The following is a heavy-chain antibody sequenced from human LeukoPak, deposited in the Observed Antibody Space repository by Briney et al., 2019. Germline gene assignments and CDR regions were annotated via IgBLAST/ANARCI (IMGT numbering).Heavy chain of an antibody. CDR1: GVSISSDGYY. D-gene: IGHD3-9*01. Sequence: SQTLSLTCTVSGVSISSDGYYWSWVRQHPEKGLVWIGYISYSGGTLYNPSLKSRVAISIDTSKNQFSLRLRSVTAAATAVYYCAEDRGLVGERYSYQFYGMDVWGQGTAVTVSS. V-gene: IGHV4-31*03. J-gene: IGHJ6*01. CDR2: ISYSGGT. CDR3: AEDRGLVGERYSYQFYGMDV.